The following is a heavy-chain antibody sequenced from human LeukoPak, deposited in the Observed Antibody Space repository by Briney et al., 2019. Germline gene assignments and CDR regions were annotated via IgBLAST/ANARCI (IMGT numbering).Heavy chain of an antibody. CDR3: ARDQDSYGYGDY. V-gene: IGHV3-74*01. Sequence: GGSLRLSCAASGFTFSSYWMHWVRQAPGKGLVWVSRINSDGSSTSYADSVRGRFTISRDNAKNTLYLQMNSLRAEDTAVYYCARDQDSYGYGDYWGQGTLVTVSS. D-gene: IGHD5-18*01. CDR2: INSDGSST. CDR1: GFTFSSYW. J-gene: IGHJ4*02.